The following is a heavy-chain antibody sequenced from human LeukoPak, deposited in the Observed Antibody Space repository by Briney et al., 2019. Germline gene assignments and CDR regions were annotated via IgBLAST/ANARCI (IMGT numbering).Heavy chain of an antibody. J-gene: IGHJ4*02. CDR3: VKDEDLYSPTWYLFED. V-gene: IGHV3-23*01. CDR2: ITSSGAST. CDR1: GFTFSSYA. D-gene: IGHD5-12*01. Sequence: GGSLRLSCAAPGFTFSSYAMTWVRQAPGKGLEWVSGITSSGASTYYAASVKGRFTVSRDNSENTLYLQINNLSAEDTGTYYCVKDEDLYSPTWYLFEDWGQGTLVTVSS.